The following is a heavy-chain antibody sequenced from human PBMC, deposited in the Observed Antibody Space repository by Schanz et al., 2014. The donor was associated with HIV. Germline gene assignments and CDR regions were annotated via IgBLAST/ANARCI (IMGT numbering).Heavy chain of an antibody. V-gene: IGHV3-33*01. D-gene: IGHD3-3*01. CDR3: TRGRFLERGGMDV. Sequence: QVQLVESGGGVVQPGRSLRLSCAASGFTFSSYGMHWVRQAPGKGLEWVAVIWLDGRNKYYGDSVKGRFMISRDNSNNTLYVQMNSLRAEDTAVYFCTRGRFLERGGMDVWGQGTAVTVSS. CDR2: IWLDGRNK. CDR1: GFTFSSYG. J-gene: IGHJ6*02.